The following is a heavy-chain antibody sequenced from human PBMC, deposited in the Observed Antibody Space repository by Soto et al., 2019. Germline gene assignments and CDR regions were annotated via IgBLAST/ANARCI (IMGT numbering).Heavy chain of an antibody. CDR2: INPNSGDT. CDR1: VYTFTVYH. Sequence: GXSLKGSWKASVYTFTVYHRDWVRQTTGQVLKWIGRINPNSGDTTFAPKFQGRVTMTRDTPITTAYMELSRLRSDDTAVYYCARDWYYYDSSGYSKPVSYYSSGMDVWGQATMLTVSS. V-gene: IGHV1-2*06. D-gene: IGHD3-22*01. CDR3: ARDWYYYDSSGYSKPVSYYSSGMDV. J-gene: IGHJ6*01.